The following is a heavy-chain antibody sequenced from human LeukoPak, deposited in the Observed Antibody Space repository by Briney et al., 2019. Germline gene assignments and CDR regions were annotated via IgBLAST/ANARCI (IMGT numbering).Heavy chain of an antibody. CDR2: IKQDRSEK. CDR1: GFTLSSYW. V-gene: IGHV3-7*01. D-gene: IGHD4-11*01. CDR3: ARLMTTVTTFDY. Sequence: PGGSLRLSCAASGFTLSSYWMSWVRQAPGKGLEWVANIKQDRSEKYYVDSVKGRFTISRDNAKNSLYLQMNSLRAEDTAVYYCARLMTTVTTFDYWGQGTLVTVSS. J-gene: IGHJ4*02.